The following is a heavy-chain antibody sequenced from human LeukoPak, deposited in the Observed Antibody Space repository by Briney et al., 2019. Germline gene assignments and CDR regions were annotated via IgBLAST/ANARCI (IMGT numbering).Heavy chain of an antibody. D-gene: IGHD3-3*01. V-gene: IGHV4-34*01. CDR3: ARAQSFWSGYRGYYMDV. Sequence: SETLSLTCAVYGGSFSGYYWSWIRQPPGKGLEWIGEINRSGSTNYNPSLKSRVTISVDTSKNQFSLKLSSVTAADTAVYYCARAQSFWSGYRGYYMDVWGKGTTVTVSS. CDR1: GGSFSGYY. J-gene: IGHJ6*03. CDR2: INRSGST.